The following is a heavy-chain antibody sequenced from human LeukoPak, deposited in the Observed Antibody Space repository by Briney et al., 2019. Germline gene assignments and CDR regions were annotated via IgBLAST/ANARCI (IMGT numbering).Heavy chain of an antibody. CDR3: ARGCSSTSCQIGSALVY. D-gene: IGHD2-2*01. V-gene: IGHV4-59*01. Sequence: SETLSLTCTVSDGSISSYYWSWIRQPPGKGLEWIGYIYYSGSTNYNPSLKSRVTISVDTSKNQFSLKLSSVTAADTAVYYCARGCSSTSCQIGSALVYWGQGTLVTVSS. CDR2: IYYSGST. J-gene: IGHJ4*02. CDR1: DGSISSYY.